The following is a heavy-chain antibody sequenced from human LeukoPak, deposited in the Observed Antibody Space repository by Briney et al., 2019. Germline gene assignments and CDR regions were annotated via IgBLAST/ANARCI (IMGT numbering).Heavy chain of an antibody. D-gene: IGHD2-2*01. J-gene: IGHJ6*03. Sequence: GGSLRLSCAASGFTFSSYGMSWVRQAPGKGLEWVSAISGSGGSTYYADSVKGRFTISRDNSKNTLYLQMNSLRAEDTAVYYCAKAGPAAVYYYYMDVWGKGTTVTISS. CDR1: GFTFSSYG. V-gene: IGHV3-23*01. CDR2: ISGSGGST. CDR3: AKAGPAAVYYYYMDV.